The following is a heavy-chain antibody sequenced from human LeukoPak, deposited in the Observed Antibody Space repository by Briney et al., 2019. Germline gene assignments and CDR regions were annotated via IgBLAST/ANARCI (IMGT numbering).Heavy chain of an antibody. CDR1: GFTFSSYA. V-gene: IGHV3-23*01. CDR3: ARRAGAYSHPYDY. D-gene: IGHD4/OR15-4a*01. Sequence: AGGSLRLSCAASGFTFSSYAMNWVRQAPGKGLEWVSGISPSGDITYYADSVKGRFTISRDNSKNTLYLQMNSLRAEDTAVYYCARRAGAYSHPYDYWGQGTLVTVSS. J-gene: IGHJ4*02. CDR2: ISPSGDIT.